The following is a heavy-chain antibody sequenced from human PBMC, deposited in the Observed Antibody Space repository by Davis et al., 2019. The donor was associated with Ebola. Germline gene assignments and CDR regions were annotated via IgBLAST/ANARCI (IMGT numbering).Heavy chain of an antibody. J-gene: IGHJ6*04. V-gene: IGHV3-53*01. CDR3: ARDPSGGSGWSVGYYGMDV. CDR1: GFTVSSNY. Sequence: GGSLRLSCGASGFTVSSNYMMWVRQAPGKGLEWFSLFYSSGSTFYAVSVKGRFIISRDNYQNTLFLQMNSLRVEDTAVYFCARDPSGGSGWSVGYYGMDVWGKGTTVIVSS. CDR2: FYSSGST. D-gene: IGHD6-19*01.